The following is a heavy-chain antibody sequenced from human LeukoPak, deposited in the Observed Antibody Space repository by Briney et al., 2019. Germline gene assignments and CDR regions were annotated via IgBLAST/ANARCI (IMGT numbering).Heavy chain of an antibody. Sequence: SETLSLTCAVYGGSFSGYYWSWIRQPPGKGLEWIGEINHSGSTNYNPSLKSRVTISVDTSMNQFSLKLSSVTAADTAVYYCARGDGSGSYYIHWGQGTLVTVSS. D-gene: IGHD3-10*01. CDR3: ARGDGSGSYYIH. CDR2: INHSGST. J-gene: IGHJ4*02. CDR1: GGSFSGYY. V-gene: IGHV4-34*01.